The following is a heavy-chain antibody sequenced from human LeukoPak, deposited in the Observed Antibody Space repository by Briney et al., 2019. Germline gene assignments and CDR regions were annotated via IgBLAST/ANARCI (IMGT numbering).Heavy chain of an antibody. CDR2: IIPILGIA. Sequence: ASVKVPCKASGGTFSSYAISWVRQAPGQGLEWMGTIIPILGIANYAQKFQGRVTITADKSTSTAYMELSSLRSEDTAVYYCARVRTAGDRWNAFDIWGQGTMVTVSS. V-gene: IGHV1-69*04. CDR3: ARVRTAGDRWNAFDI. D-gene: IGHD7-27*01. J-gene: IGHJ3*02. CDR1: GGTFSSYA.